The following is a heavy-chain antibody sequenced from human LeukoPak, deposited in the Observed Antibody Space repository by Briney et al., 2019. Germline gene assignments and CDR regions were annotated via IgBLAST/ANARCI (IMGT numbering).Heavy chain of an antibody. V-gene: IGHV3-23*01. D-gene: IGHD3-3*01. CDR2: ISGSGGST. CDR3: ARGSYYDDPYYFDY. CDR1: GFTFSSYA. Sequence: PGGSLRLSCAASGFTFSSYAMSWVRQAPGKGLEWVSAISGSGGSTYYADSVKGRFTISRDNSKNTLYLQMNSLRADDAAVYYCARGSYYDDPYYFDYWGQGTLVTVSS. J-gene: IGHJ4*02.